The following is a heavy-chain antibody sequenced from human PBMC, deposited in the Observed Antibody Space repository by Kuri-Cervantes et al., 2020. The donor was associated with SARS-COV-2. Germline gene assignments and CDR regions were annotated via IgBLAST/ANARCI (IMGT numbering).Heavy chain of an antibody. V-gene: IGHV4-59*12. CDR3: ARLGSGWPGIDF. Sequence: SETLSRTCTVSGGSISSDYWSWIRQPPGKGLEWIGFINYSGSSNYNPSLKSRVSISVDTSKNQFSLRLSSATAADTAVYYCARLGSGWPGIDFWGQGTLVTVSS. D-gene: IGHD6-19*01. CDR1: GGSISSDY. CDR2: INYSGSS. J-gene: IGHJ4*02.